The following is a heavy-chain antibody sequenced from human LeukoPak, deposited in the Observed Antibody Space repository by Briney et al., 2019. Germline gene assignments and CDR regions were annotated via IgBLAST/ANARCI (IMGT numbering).Heavy chain of an antibody. Sequence: GGSLRLSCAASGFTFSSYWMSWVRQAPGKGLEWVSAISGSGGSTYYADSVKGRFTISRDNSKNTLHLQMNSLRAEDTAVYYCAKDGSHYYGSGSPFMMKNYFDYWGQGTLVTVSS. CDR1: GFTFSSYW. D-gene: IGHD3-10*01. J-gene: IGHJ4*02. CDR2: ISGSGGST. CDR3: AKDGSHYYGSGSPFMMKNYFDY. V-gene: IGHV3-23*01.